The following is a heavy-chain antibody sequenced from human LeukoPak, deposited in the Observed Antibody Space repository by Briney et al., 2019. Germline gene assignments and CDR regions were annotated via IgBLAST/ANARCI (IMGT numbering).Heavy chain of an antibody. CDR2: INSDGSST. CDR1: GFTFSSYW. CDR3: AREATMVPYYFDY. Sequence: GGSLRPSCAASGFTFSSYWMHWVRQAPGKGLVWVSRINSDGSSTSYADSVKGRFTISRDNAKNTLYLQMNSLRAEDTAVYYCAREATMVPYYFDYWGQGTLVTVSS. D-gene: IGHD3-10*01. V-gene: IGHV3-74*01. J-gene: IGHJ4*02.